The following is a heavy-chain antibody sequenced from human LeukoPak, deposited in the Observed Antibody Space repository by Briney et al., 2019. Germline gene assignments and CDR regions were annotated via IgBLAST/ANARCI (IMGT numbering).Heavy chain of an antibody. D-gene: IGHD1-1*01. CDR2: ISSSSSHI. V-gene: IGHV3-21*01. CDR1: RFTFSSYS. Sequence: PGGSLRLSCAASRFTFSSYSMNWVRQAPGKGLEWVSSISSSSSHIYYADSVKGRFTISRDNAKNSLYLQMNSLRAEDTAVYYCARDRDPNENLWGQGTLVTVSS. CDR3: ARDRDPNENL. J-gene: IGHJ4*02.